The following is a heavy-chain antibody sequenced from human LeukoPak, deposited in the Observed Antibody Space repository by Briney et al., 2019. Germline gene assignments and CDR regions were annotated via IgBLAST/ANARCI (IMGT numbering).Heavy chain of an antibody. CDR2: ISYDGSNK. D-gene: IGHD4-11*01. Sequence: GGSLRLSCAASGFTFSSYGMHWVRQAPGKGLEWVAVISYDGSNKYYADSVKGRFTISRDNSKNTLYLQMDSLRAEDTAVYFCSKKGQADNYGKPGWGQGTLVTVSS. J-gene: IGHJ4*02. CDR3: SKKGQADNYGKPG. V-gene: IGHV3-30*18. CDR1: GFTFSSYG.